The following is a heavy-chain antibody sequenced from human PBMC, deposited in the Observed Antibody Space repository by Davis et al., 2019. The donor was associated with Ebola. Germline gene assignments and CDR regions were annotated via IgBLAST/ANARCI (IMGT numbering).Heavy chain of an antibody. J-gene: IGHJ4*02. CDR1: GGTFSNYG. Sequence: SVKVSCKASGGTFSNYGISWVRQAPGQGLDWMGGIIPVFGIPKYAQKFQGRVTITADESTSTAYMELSSPRSEDTAVYYCARDRYSDGSGYFFEQSHWGQGTLVTVSS. CDR2: IIPVFGIP. D-gene: IGHD3-22*01. V-gene: IGHV1-69*13. CDR3: ARDRYSDGSGYFFEQSH.